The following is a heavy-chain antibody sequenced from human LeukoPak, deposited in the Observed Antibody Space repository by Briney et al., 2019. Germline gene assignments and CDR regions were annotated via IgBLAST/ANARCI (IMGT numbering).Heavy chain of an antibody. Sequence: ASVKVSCKTSGYTFTGYFMHWVRQAPGQGLEWMGWINPNSGVTNYAQKFQGRVTMTRDTSISTAYMELSRLRSDDTAVFYCARAGPLGPPSYDLLTGPLWDWGQGTLATVSS. CDR2: INPNSGVT. CDR3: ARAGPLGPPSYDLLTGPLWD. J-gene: IGHJ4*02. V-gene: IGHV1-2*02. D-gene: IGHD3-9*01. CDR1: GYTFTGYF.